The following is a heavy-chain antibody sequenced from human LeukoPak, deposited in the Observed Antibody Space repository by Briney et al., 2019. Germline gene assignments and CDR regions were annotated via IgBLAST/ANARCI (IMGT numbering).Heavy chain of an antibody. CDR2: INSDGSST. D-gene: IGHD5-18*01. CDR1: GITFSSYW. J-gene: IGHJ4*02. CDR3: AREDTAMVPAFDY. V-gene: IGHV3-74*01. Sequence: GGSLRLSCAASGITFSSYWMHWVRHPPGKGLVWVSRINSDGSSTSHADSVKGRFTIFRDNAKNTLYLQMNSLRAEDTAVYYCAREDTAMVPAFDYWGQGTLVTVSS.